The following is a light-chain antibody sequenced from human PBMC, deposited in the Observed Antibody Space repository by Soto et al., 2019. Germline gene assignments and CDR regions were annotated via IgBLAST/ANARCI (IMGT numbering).Light chain of an antibody. J-gene: IGKJ4*01. CDR2: RAS. CDR3: HQYNDWPPVT. Sequence: EIVMTQSPATLSVSPGERATLSCRASQSVSSNLAWYQQKPGQAPTLLIYRASTRATGIPARFSGSGSGTEFTLTISSLQSEDFAVYYCHQYNDWPPVTFGGGTKVEIK. V-gene: IGKV3-15*01. CDR1: QSVSSN.